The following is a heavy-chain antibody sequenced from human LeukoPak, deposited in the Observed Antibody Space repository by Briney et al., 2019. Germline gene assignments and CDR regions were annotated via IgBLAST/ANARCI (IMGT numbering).Heavy chain of an antibody. V-gene: IGHV3-30*04. J-gene: IGHJ4*02. CDR2: ISYDGSNK. CDR1: GFTFSSYA. Sequence: GGSLRLSCAASGFTFSSYAMHWVRQAPGKGLAWVAVISYDGSNKYYADSVKGRFTISRDNSKNTLYLQMNSLRAEDTAVYYCARDDCTNGVCYGYFDYWGQGTLVTVSS. D-gene: IGHD2-8*01. CDR3: ARDDCTNGVCYGYFDY.